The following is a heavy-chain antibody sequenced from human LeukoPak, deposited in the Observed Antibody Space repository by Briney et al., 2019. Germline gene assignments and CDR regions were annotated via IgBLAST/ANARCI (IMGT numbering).Heavy chain of an antibody. CDR3: ARDNYYDSSGYYSY. CDR1: GGSFSGYY. CDR2: INHSGST. Sequence: SETLSLTCAVYGGSFSGYYWSWIRQPPGKGLEWIGEINHSGSTNYNPSLKSRVTISVDTSKNQFSLKLSSVTAADTAVYYCARDNYYDSSGYYSYWGQGTLVTVSS. V-gene: IGHV4-34*01. D-gene: IGHD3-22*01. J-gene: IGHJ4*02.